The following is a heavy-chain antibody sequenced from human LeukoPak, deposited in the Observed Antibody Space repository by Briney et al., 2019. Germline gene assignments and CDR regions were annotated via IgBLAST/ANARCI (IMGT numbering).Heavy chain of an antibody. J-gene: IGHJ3*02. V-gene: IGHV3-33*08. CDR3: ARVNRGDAFDI. CDR1: GFTFSFYA. CDR2: IWYDGRNK. Sequence: GGSLRLSCAASGFTFSFYAMSWVRQAPGKGLEWVAVIWYDGRNKFYADSLKGRFTISRDNSKNTLYLQMNSLRAEDTAVYYCARVNRGDAFDIWGQGTLVTVSS. D-gene: IGHD3-16*02.